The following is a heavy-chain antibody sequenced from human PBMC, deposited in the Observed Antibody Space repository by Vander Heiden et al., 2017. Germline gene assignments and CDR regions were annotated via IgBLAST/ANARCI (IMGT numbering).Heavy chain of an antibody. J-gene: IGHJ6*02. CDR2: INSDGSST. CDR1: GFNFSSYW. D-gene: IGHD1-1*01. CDR3: ARDHWNRGWVYYGMDV. V-gene: IGHV3-74*01. Sequence: EVQLVESGGGLVQPGGSLRLSCAASGFNFSSYWMHWVRQAPGKGLGWVSRINSDGSSTSYADSVKGRFTISRDNAKNTLYLQMNSLRAEDTAVYYCARDHWNRGWVYYGMDVWGQGTTVTVSS.